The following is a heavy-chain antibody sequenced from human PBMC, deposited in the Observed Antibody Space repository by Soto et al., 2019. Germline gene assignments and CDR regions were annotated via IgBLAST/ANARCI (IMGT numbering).Heavy chain of an antibody. CDR3: AASISIFGVVPL. V-gene: IGHV4-61*01. CDR1: GGSVSRVSYY. Sequence: SETLSLTCTVSGGSVSRVSYYWSWIRQSPGKGLEWIGYVYYSGSTNYNPSLKSRVTISVDTSKNQFSLKLRSVTAADTAVYYCAASISIFGVVPLWGQGTLVTVSS. D-gene: IGHD3-3*01. J-gene: IGHJ4*02. CDR2: VYYSGST.